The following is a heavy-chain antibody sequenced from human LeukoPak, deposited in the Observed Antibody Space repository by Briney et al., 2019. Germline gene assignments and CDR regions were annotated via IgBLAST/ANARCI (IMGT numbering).Heavy chain of an antibody. CDR3: AKCAYGISAAGIDY. V-gene: IGHV3-9*01. CDR2: ISWNSGSI. Sequence: PGGSLRLSCAASGFTFDDYAMHWVRHAPGKGLEGVSGISWNSGSIGYADSVKGRFTISRDNAKNSLYLQMNSLRAEDTALYYSAKCAYGISAAGIDYWGQGTLVTVSS. D-gene: IGHD6-13*01. CDR1: GFTFDDYA. J-gene: IGHJ4*02.